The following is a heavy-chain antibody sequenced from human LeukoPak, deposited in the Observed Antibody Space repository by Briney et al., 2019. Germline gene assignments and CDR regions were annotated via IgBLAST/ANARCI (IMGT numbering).Heavy chain of an antibody. Sequence: SETLSLTCTVSGGSISSSSYYWSWIRQPAGKGLEWIGRIYTSGSTNYNPSLKSRVTISVDTSKNQFSLKLSSVTAADTAVYYCASSDSGSYNYWGQGTLVTVSS. D-gene: IGHD1-26*01. J-gene: IGHJ4*02. CDR2: IYTSGST. V-gene: IGHV4-61*02. CDR3: ASSDSGSYNY. CDR1: GGSISSSSYY.